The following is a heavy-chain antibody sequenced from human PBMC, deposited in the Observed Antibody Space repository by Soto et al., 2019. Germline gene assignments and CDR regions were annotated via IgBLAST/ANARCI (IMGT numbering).Heavy chain of an antibody. J-gene: IGHJ3*02. D-gene: IGHD3-3*01. CDR2: INPATGAA. V-gene: IGHV1-2*02. CDR1: GYPVTAYY. CDR3: ARGGGVGVAGSAAFDM. Sequence: QLHLVQSGAVVKKPGASVTVSCSASGYPVTAYYMHWVRQAPGRGLEWMGGINPATGAAKYTQTFPGRVTMTRDPSTSTVFMEPSGLTSEDTAVFYCARGGGVGVAGSAAFDMWGQGTLVTVSS.